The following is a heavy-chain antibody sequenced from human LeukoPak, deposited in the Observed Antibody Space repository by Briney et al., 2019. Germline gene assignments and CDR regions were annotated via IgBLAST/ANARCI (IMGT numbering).Heavy chain of an antibody. CDR2: SHYSEAT. J-gene: IGHJ4*02. CDR3: ARKQWQVSHYFDS. CDR1: GGTISTYY. Sequence: SETLSLTCTGSGGTISTYYWSWLRQPPGKGLEWIAYSHYSEATDYNPPLKSRVTISVDTSKNQFSLKLKSMTAADTAVYYCARKQWQVSHYFDSWGQGTLVTASS. V-gene: IGHV4-59*08. D-gene: IGHD6-19*01.